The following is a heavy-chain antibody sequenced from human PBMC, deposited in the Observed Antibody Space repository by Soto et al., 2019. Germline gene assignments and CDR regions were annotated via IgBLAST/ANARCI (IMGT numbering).Heavy chain of an antibody. D-gene: IGHD3-9*01. CDR3: ARDQDDVLTGWYYFDY. CDR2: TYYSGST. J-gene: IGHJ4*02. Sequence: TRSHMNSVAYGSSGIDGYYLPWNRQPPGKGLEWLGSTYYSGSTYYNPSLKSRLTISIDAAKNRFSLRLSSVTAADTAVYYCARDQDDVLTGWYYFDYWGQGTHVTGSS. CDR1: YGSSGIDGYY. V-gene: IGHV4-30-4*01.